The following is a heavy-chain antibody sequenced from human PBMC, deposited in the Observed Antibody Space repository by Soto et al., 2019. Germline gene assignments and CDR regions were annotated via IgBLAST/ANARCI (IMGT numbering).Heavy chain of an antibody. J-gene: IGHJ4*02. CDR3: VRDYSGSSFDY. V-gene: IGHV4-59*12. CDR2: IYYSGST. Sequence: PSETLSLTCTVSGGSISSYYWSWIRQPPGKGLEWIGYIYYSGSTNYNPSLKSRVTISVDTSKNQFSLKLRSATAADTAVYYCVRDYSGSSFDYWGQGTLVTVSS. D-gene: IGHD1-26*01. CDR1: GGSISSYY.